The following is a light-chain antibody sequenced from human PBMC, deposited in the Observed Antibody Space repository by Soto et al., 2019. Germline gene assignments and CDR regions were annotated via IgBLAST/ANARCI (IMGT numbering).Light chain of an antibody. V-gene: IGLV2-14*01. Sequence: QSVLTQPASVSGSPGQSITISCTGTSSDVGGYNYVSWYQQHPGKAPKLMIYGVSNRPPGVSNRFSSSKSGNTASLTISGLQAEDEADYYCSSYTSSSTHYVFGTGTKVTVL. CDR3: SSYTSSSTHYV. J-gene: IGLJ1*01. CDR2: GVS. CDR1: SSDVGGYNY.